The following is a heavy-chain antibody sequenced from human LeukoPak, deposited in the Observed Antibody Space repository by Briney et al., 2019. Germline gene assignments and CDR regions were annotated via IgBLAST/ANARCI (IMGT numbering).Heavy chain of an antibody. CDR2: IYTSGST. V-gene: IGHV4-61*02. Sequence: SQTLSLTCTVSGGSISSGSYYWSWIRQPAGKGLEWIGRIYTSGSTNYNPSLKSRVTISVDTSKNQFSLKLSSVTAADTAVYYCARTIPDYTRYSSGWYEGGYYSDYWGQGTLVTVSS. CDR3: ARTIPDYTRYSSGWYEGGYYSDY. J-gene: IGHJ4*02. CDR1: GGSISSGSYY. D-gene: IGHD6-19*01.